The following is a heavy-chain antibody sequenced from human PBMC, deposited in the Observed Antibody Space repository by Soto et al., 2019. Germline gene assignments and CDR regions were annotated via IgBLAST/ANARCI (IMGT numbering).Heavy chain of an antibody. Sequence: QLQLQESGPGLMKPSETLSLTCSVSGGSISISNYQWGWIRQPPGKELEWIASIYYTGNTYYNPSLKSRVIMSIDTSRNQFSLKVSSVTAADTAVYYCARLGGNCDATGCYGYYVMDVWGQGTTVTVSS. CDR3: ARLGGNCDATGCYGYYVMDV. J-gene: IGHJ6*02. V-gene: IGHV4-39*01. CDR1: GGSISISNYQ. CDR2: IYYTGNT. D-gene: IGHD2-2*01.